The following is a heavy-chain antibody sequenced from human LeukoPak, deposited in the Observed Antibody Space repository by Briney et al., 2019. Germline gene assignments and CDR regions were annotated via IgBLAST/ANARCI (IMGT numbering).Heavy chain of an antibody. V-gene: IGHV3-23*01. CDR1: GFTFSSYA. D-gene: IGHD5-18*01. J-gene: IGHJ4*02. CDR2: ISGSGGST. CDR3: AKTNSYGPNTPCDY. Sequence: PGGSLRLSCTASGFTFSSYAMSWVRQAPGKGLEWVSTISGSGGSTYYADSVKGRFTISRDNPKNTLYLQMNSLRAEDTAVYYCAKTNSYGPNTPCDYWGQGTLVTVSS.